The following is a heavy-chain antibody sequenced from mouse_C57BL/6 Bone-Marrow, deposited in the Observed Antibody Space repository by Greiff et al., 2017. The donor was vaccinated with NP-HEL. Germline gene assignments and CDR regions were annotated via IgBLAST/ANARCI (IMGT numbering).Heavy chain of an antibody. J-gene: IGHJ3*01. CDR1: GYTFTSYW. D-gene: IGHD1-1*01. Sequence: VQLQQPGAELVMPGASVKLSCKASGYTFTSYWMHWVKQRPGQGLEWIGEIDPSDSYTNYNQKFKGKSTLTVDKSSSTAYMQLSSLTSEDSAVYYCARSTTVGATEGLFAFWGQGTLVTVSA. CDR2: IDPSDSYT. CDR3: ARSTTVGATEGLFAF. V-gene: IGHV1-69*01.